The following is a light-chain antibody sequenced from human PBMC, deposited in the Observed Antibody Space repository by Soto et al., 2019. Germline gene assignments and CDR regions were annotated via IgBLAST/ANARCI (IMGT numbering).Light chain of an antibody. CDR1: QSVSSSY. J-gene: IGKJ5*01. Sequence: EIVLTQSPGTLSLSPGERATLSCRASQSVSSSYLAWYQQKPGQAPRLLIYGASSRATGIPDRFSGSGSGTDFTLTISSLEPEDFAVYYXQQRSXWLITFGQGTRLEIK. CDR2: GAS. V-gene: IGKV3D-20*02. CDR3: QQRSXWLIT.